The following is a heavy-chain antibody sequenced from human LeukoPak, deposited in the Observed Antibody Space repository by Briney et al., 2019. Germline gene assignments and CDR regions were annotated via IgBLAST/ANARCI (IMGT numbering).Heavy chain of an antibody. Sequence: PSETLSLTCTVSGGSISSSSYYWGWIRQPPGKGLEWIGSIYYSGSTYYNPSLKSRVTLSIDTSKNQFSLKLSSVTAADTAVYYCASGYCSGGSCYSGAFDIWGQGTMVTVSS. V-gene: IGHV4-39*07. J-gene: IGHJ3*02. CDR1: GGSISSSSYY. CDR2: IYYSGST. D-gene: IGHD2-15*01. CDR3: ASGYCSGGSCYSGAFDI.